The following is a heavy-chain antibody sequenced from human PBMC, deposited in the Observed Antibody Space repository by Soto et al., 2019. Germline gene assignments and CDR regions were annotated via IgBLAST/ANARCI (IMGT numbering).Heavy chain of an antibody. D-gene: IGHD2-15*01. Sequence: DVNLVQSGGGSAQPGGSLRLSCATSGFTFSTYAMTWVRQVPGRGLQWVSTILPDETGFYTISVKGRFTISRDNSRGIVYLQMNDLWVEDAAIYYCAKDRLPTSGQRFYFDSWGQGSLVTVSS. CDR3: AKDRLPTSGQRFYFDS. CDR1: GFTFSTYA. J-gene: IGHJ4*02. V-gene: IGHV3-23*04. CDR2: ILPDETG.